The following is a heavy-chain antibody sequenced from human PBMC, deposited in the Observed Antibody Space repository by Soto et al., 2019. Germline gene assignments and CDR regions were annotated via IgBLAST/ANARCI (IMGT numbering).Heavy chain of an antibody. CDR1: GFTFNTNS. J-gene: IGHJ4*02. CDR3: AACIRVRGSGYPYAGGDY. Sequence: EVQLVESGGGLAQPGGSLRLSCAASGFTFNTNSMNWVRQAPGKGLEWVSYISSGSNSKYYADSVKGRFTISRDNAKKSLYLKMNDLREGNAGDYRCAACIRVRGSGYPYAGGDYWGQGTRVTVPS. V-gene: IGHV3-48*02. D-gene: IGHD3-3*01. CDR2: ISSGSNSK.